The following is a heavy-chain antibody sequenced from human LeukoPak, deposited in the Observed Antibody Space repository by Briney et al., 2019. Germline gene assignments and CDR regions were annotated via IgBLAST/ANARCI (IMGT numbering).Heavy chain of an antibody. CDR2: IYYSGST. J-gene: IGHJ4*02. V-gene: IGHV4-59*01. CDR1: GGSISSYY. Sequence: NASETLSLTCTVSGGSISSYYWSWIRQPPGKGLEWIGYIYYSGSTNYNPSLKSRVTISVDTSKNQFSLKLSSVTAADTAVYYCARASGYDYSHFGYWGQGTLVTVSS. D-gene: IGHD5-12*01. CDR3: ARASGYDYSHFGY.